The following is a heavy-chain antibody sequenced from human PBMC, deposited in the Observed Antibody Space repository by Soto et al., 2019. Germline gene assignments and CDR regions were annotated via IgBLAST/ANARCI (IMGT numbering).Heavy chain of an antibody. CDR3: ARADYGFWSMYYFDY. D-gene: IGHD3-3*01. V-gene: IGHV1-2*04. J-gene: IGHJ4*02. Sequence: QVLLVQSGAEVKKPGASVKVSCKASGYTFTGYYMHWVRQAPGQGLEWMGWINPNSGGTNYAQKFQGWVTMTRDTSISTAYMELSSLRSDDTAVYYCARADYGFWSMYYFDYWGQGTLVTVSS. CDR2: INPNSGGT. CDR1: GYTFTGYY.